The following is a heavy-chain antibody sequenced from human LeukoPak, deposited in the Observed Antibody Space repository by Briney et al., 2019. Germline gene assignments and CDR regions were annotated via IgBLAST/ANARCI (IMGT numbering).Heavy chain of an antibody. V-gene: IGHV5-51*01. D-gene: IGHD1-26*01. Sequence: GESLKISLKCSWYRFTSYWMGWVRPMPGKGLEWTGIIYPGDSDTRYSTSFQGQITISADKSISTAYMQWSSLKASDTAMYYCARLFIVGATTDYWGQGTMVTVSS. J-gene: IGHJ4*01. CDR3: ARLFIVGATTDY. CDR2: IYPGDSDT. CDR1: WYRFTSYW.